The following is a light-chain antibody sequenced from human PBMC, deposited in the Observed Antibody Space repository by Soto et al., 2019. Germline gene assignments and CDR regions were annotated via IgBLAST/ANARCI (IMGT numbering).Light chain of an antibody. CDR2: KAS. CDR3: QHYNSYSEA. Sequence: RTTQSPSTLSGSVGDRVTIHCRASQTISSWLAWYQQKPGKAPKLLIYKASTLKSGVPSRFSGRGSGTEFTLTISSLQPDDFATYYCQHYNSYSEALGQGSKV. CDR1: QTISSW. J-gene: IGKJ1*01. V-gene: IGKV1-5*03.